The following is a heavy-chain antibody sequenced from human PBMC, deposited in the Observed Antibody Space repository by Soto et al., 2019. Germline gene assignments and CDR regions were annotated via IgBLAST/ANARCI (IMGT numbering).Heavy chain of an antibody. J-gene: IGHJ4*02. CDR2: INPSGGST. CDR1: GYTFTGYY. D-gene: IGHD6-6*01. CDR3: ARDLSSTRDFDY. V-gene: IGHV1-46*01. Sequence: SLKGSCKTSGYTFTGYYSHRRRKAPGQGLDWMGMINPSGGSTTYAQKFQGRVTMTRDTSTSTVYMELNSLRSEDTAVYYCARDLSSTRDFDYWGQGPLVTVSS.